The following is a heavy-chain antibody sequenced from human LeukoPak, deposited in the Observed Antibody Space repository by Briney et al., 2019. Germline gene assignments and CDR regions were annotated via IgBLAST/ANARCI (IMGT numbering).Heavy chain of an antibody. J-gene: IGHJ4*02. D-gene: IGHD1-26*01. CDR2: INPNPNSGGT. CDR1: GYTXTDYY. CDR3: ARGSYGYD. V-gene: IGHV1-2*02. Sequence: GASVKVSCKASGYTXTDYYMHGVRQAPGQGLEWVGWINPNPNSGGTNYAQKFQGRVTMTRDTSIKTAYMELSSLRPDDTAVYYCARGSYGYDWGQGTLVTVSS.